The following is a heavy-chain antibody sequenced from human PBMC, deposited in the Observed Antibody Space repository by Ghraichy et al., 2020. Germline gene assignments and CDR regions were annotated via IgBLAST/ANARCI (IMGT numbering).Heavy chain of an antibody. CDR3: ARDRPNTAMVTYDY. Sequence: ASVKVSCKASGYTFTSYGISWVRQAPGQGLEWMGWIGAYNGNTNYAQKLQGRVTMTTDTSTSTAYMELRSLRSDDTAGYYCARDRPNTAMVTYDYWGQGTLVTVSS. V-gene: IGHV1-18*01. D-gene: IGHD5-18*01. CDR2: IGAYNGNT. CDR1: GYTFTSYG. J-gene: IGHJ4*02.